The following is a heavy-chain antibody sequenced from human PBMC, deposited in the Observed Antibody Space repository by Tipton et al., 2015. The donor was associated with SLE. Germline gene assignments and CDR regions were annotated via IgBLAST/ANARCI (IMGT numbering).Heavy chain of an antibody. J-gene: IGHJ5*02. CDR3: AGVRKKGWGWFDP. D-gene: IGHD3-16*01. CDR1: GGSFSGYY. Sequence: TLSLTCDVYGGSFSGYYWSWIRQPPGKGLEWIGQINHRGSTNYNPSLKSRVTISIDTSKNQFSLKLSSVTAADTAVYYCAGVRKKGWGWFDPWGQGTLVTVSS. CDR2: INHRGST. V-gene: IGHV4-34*01.